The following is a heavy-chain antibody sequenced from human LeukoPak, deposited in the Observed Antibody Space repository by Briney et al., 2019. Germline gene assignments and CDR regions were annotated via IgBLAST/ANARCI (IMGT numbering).Heavy chain of an antibody. CDR3: ARDLVRGSYKKKDAFDI. J-gene: IGHJ3*02. D-gene: IGHD1-26*01. CDR2: IYYSGST. Sequence: SETLSLTCTVSGGSIGSYYWSWIRQPPGKGLEWIGYIYYSGSTNYNPSLKSRVTISVDTSKNQFSLKLSSVTAADTAVYYCARDLVRGSYKKKDAFDIWGQGTMVTVSS. V-gene: IGHV4-59*01. CDR1: GGSIGSYY.